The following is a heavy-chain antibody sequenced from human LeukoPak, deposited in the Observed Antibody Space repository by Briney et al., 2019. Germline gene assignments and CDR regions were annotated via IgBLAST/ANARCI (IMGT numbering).Heavy chain of an antibody. D-gene: IGHD6-19*01. Sequence: ASVKVSCKASGYTFTSYDINWVRQATGQGLEWMGWMNPNSGNTGYAQKFQGRVTMTRNTSISTAYMELSSLRSEDMAVYYCARGYSSGWYGEHAFDIWGQGTMVTVSS. CDR3: ARGYSSGWYGEHAFDI. CDR2: MNPNSGNT. CDR1: GYTFTSYD. V-gene: IGHV1-8*01. J-gene: IGHJ3*02.